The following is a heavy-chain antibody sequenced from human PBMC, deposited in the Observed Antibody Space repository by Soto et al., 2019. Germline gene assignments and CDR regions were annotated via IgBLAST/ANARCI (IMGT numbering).Heavy chain of an antibody. J-gene: IGHJ4*02. Sequence: SETLSLTCAVYGGSFSGYYWSWIRQPPGTGLEWIGEINHSGSTNYNPSLKSRVTISVDTSKNQFSLKLSSVTAADTAVYYCARVPGTTTSPFDYWGQGTLVTVSS. CDR3: ARVPGTTTSPFDY. D-gene: IGHD1-1*01. CDR2: INHSGST. V-gene: IGHV4-34*01. CDR1: GGSFSGYY.